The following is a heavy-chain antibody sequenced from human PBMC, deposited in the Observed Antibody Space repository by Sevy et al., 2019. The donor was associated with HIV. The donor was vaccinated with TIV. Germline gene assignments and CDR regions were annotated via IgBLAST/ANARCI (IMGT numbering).Heavy chain of an antibody. J-gene: IGHJ5*02. V-gene: IGHV3-64D*06. D-gene: IGHD3-10*01. CDR1: GFTFSSYA. CDR3: VIERFRGANRWFDP. CDR2: ISSNGGST. Sequence: GGSLRLSCSASGFTFSSYAMHWVRQAPGKGLEYVSAISSNGGSTYYADSVKGRFTISRDNSKNTLYLQMSSLRAEDTAVYYCVIERFRGANRWFDPWGQGTLVTVSS.